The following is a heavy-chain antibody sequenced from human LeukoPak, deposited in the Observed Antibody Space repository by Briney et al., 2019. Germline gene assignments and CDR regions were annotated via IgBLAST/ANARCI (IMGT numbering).Heavy chain of an antibody. CDR3: AKDLQYSSSWYYYYYYYMDV. Sequence: GGSLRLSCGASGFTFTSYAMHWVRQAPGKGLEWVAIISYDGSKKYYRDSVKGRFTISRDNSKNTLYLQMNSLRAEDTAVYYCAKDLQYSSSWYYYYYYYMDVWGKGTTVTVSS. J-gene: IGHJ6*03. D-gene: IGHD6-13*01. V-gene: IGHV3-30*04. CDR2: ISYDGSKK. CDR1: GFTFTSYA.